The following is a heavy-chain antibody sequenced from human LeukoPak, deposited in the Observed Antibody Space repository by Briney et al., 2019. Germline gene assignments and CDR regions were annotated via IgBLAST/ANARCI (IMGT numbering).Heavy chain of an antibody. CDR1: GGSFSGYY. CDR3: ARGNRSLRGIAARPGWFDP. CDR2: INHSGST. Sequence: ETLSLTCAVYGGSFSGYYWSWIRQPPGKGLEWIGEINHSGSTNYNPSLKSRVTISVDTSKNQFSLKLSSVTAADTAVYYCARGNRSLRGIAARPGWFDPWGQGTLVTVSS. D-gene: IGHD6-6*01. J-gene: IGHJ5*02. V-gene: IGHV4-34*01.